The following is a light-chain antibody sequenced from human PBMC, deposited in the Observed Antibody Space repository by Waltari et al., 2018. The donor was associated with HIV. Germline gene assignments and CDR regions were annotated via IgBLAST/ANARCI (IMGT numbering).Light chain of an antibody. V-gene: IGKV2-30*01. J-gene: IGKJ3*01. CDR3: MQGTHRPFA. CDR2: NVS. CDR1: QSLVYTNGFTF. Sequence: VVMTQSPLSLPVTLGQPASISCSSSQSLVYTNGFTFLNWFHQRPGQSPRRLIYNVSKRDSGVPDRFSGSGSVTDFTLNISRVEAEDVGVYYCMQGTHRPFAFGPGTKVDLK.